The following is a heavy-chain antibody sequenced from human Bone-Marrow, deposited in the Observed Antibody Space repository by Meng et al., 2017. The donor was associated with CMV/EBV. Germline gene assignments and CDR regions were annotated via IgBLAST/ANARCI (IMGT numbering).Heavy chain of an antibody. J-gene: IGHJ6*02. CDR1: GFTFSSYG. CDR2: IWYDGSNK. D-gene: IGHD3-3*01. CDR3: AKDIQLYYDFWSGYSVDCYYYYGMDV. Sequence: GGSLRLSCAASGFTFSSYGMHWVRQAPGKGLEWVAVIWYDGSNKYYADSVKGRFTISRDNSKNTLYLQMNSLRAEDTAVYYCAKDIQLYYDFWSGYSVDCYYYYGMDVWGQGTTVTVSS. V-gene: IGHV3-33*06.